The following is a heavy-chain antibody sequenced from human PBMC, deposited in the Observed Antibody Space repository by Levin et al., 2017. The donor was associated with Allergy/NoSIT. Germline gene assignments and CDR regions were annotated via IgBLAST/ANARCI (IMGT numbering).Heavy chain of an antibody. CDR1: GGSISSYY. Sequence: SETLSLTCTVSGGSISSYYWSWIRQPAGKGLEWIGRIYTSGSTNYNPSLKSRVTMSVDTSKNQFSLKLSSVTAADTAVYYCARGWDSSGYSLFDYWGQGTLVTVSS. D-gene: IGHD3-22*01. CDR3: ARGWDSSGYSLFDY. CDR2: IYTSGST. J-gene: IGHJ4*02. V-gene: IGHV4-4*07.